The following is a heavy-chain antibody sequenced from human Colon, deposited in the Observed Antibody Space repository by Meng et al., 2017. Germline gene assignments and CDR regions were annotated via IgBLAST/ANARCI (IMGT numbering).Heavy chain of an antibody. CDR3: ARGADGSGSYYKIAY. J-gene: IGHJ4*02. CDR2: ISTSSRYM. Sequence: GGSLRLSCEASGFALNSYSMNWVRQAAGKGLEWVSSISTSSRYMFYADSVKGRFTISRDNAKNSVYLKMNSLRVEDTAVYYCARGADGSGSYYKIAYWGQGTLVTVSS. V-gene: IGHV3-21*01. D-gene: IGHD3-10*01. CDR1: GFALNSYS.